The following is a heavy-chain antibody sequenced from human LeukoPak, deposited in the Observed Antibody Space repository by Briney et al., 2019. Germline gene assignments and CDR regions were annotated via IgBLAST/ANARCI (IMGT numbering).Heavy chain of an antibody. CDR1: GYTLTELS. Sequence: ASVKVSCKASGYTLTELSMHWVRQAPGKGLEWMGGFDPEDGETIYAQKFQGRVTMTEDTSTDTAYMELSSLRSEDTAVYYCATVSSSLPGYGDYYYYGMDVWGQGTTVTVSS. CDR2: FDPEDGET. V-gene: IGHV1-24*01. CDR3: ATVSSSLPGYGDYYYYGMDV. D-gene: IGHD4-17*01. J-gene: IGHJ6*02.